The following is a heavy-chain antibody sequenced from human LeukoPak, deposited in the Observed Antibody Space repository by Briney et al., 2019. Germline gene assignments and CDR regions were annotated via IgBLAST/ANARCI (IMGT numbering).Heavy chain of an antibody. V-gene: IGHV4-59*01. Sequence: SETLSLTCTVSGDFITAYYWSWIRQPPGKGLEWIGYIYYSGSTNHNPSLKSRVTISVDTSKNQFSLKLSSVTAADTAVYYCARSKDILTGYCFDYWGQGTLVTVSS. CDR2: IYYSGST. CDR3: ARSKDILTGYCFDY. CDR1: GDFITAYY. J-gene: IGHJ4*02. D-gene: IGHD3-9*01.